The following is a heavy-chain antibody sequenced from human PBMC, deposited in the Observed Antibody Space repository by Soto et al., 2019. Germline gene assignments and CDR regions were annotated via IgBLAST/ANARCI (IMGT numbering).Heavy chain of an antibody. CDR1: GFTFSSYW. J-gene: IGHJ4*02. D-gene: IGHD5-12*01. CDR3: ARDLIVATIGDRDY. Sequence: EVQLVESGGGLVQPGGSLRLSCAASGFTFSSYWMSWVRQAPEKGLEWVANIKQDGSEKYYVDSVKGRFTISRDNAKNSLYLQMNSLRAEDTAVYYCARDLIVATIGDRDYWGQGTLVTVSS. CDR2: IKQDGSEK. V-gene: IGHV3-7*01.